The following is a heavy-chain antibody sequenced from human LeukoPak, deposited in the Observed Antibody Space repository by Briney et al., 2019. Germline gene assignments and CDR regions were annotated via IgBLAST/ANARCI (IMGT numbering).Heavy chain of an antibody. CDR2: ISGSGGST. Sequence: GGSLSLSCAASGFTFSNYAMSWARQAPGKGLEWVAAISGSGGSTYYADSVKGRFTISRDNSKNTLYLQMNSLRAEDTAVYYCAKGDTAMAPFDYWGQGTLVTVSS. CDR3: AKGDTAMAPFDY. V-gene: IGHV3-23*01. J-gene: IGHJ4*02. CDR1: GFTFSNYA. D-gene: IGHD5-18*01.